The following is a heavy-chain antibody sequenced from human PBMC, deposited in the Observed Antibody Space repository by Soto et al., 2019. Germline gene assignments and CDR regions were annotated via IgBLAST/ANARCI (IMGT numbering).Heavy chain of an antibody. CDR2: INHSGST. D-gene: IGHD3-3*01. CDR1: GGSFSGYY. J-gene: IGHJ5*02. Sequence: SETLSLTCAVYGGSFSGYYWSWIRQPPGKGLEWIGEINHSGSTNYNPSLKSRVTISVDTSKNQFSLKLSSVTAADTAVYYCARKKGLRFLEWLSPTPNWFDPWGQGTLVTVSS. CDR3: ARKKGLRFLEWLSPTPNWFDP. V-gene: IGHV4-34*01.